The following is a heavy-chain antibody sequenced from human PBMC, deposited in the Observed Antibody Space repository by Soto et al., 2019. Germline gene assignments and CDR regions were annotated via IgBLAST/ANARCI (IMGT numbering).Heavy chain of an antibody. D-gene: IGHD6-6*01. Sequence: GGSLRLSCAASGFTFSSYGMHWVRQAPGKGLEWVAVISYDGRNKYYADSVQGRFTISRDDSKKTLDLQVNSLRVEDTAVYYCARPTIAARPSPIDYWGQGTLVTVSS. CDR1: GFTFSSYG. CDR3: ARPTIAARPSPIDY. CDR2: ISYDGRNK. V-gene: IGHV3-30*03. J-gene: IGHJ4*02.